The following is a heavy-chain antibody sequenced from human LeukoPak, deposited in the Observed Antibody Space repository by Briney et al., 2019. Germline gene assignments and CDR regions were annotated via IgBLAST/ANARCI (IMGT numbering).Heavy chain of an antibody. Sequence: GGSLRLSCAASGFTFSDYYMSWIRQAPGKGLEWVSYISSSGSTIYYADSVEGRFTISRDNAKNSLYLQMNSLRAEDTAVYYCARVRMKGYYSGGSCPHYFDYWGQGTLVTVSS. V-gene: IGHV3-11*04. CDR2: ISSSGSTI. D-gene: IGHD2-15*01. CDR3: ARVRMKGYYSGGSCPHYFDY. CDR1: GFTFSDYY. J-gene: IGHJ4*02.